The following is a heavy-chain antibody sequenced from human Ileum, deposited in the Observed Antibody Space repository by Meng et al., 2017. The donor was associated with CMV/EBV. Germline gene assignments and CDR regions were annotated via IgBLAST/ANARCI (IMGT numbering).Heavy chain of an antibody. D-gene: IGHD3/OR15-3a*01. CDR1: GFTVRDNY. J-gene: IGHJ4*02. V-gene: IGHV3-66*01. CDR3: VRMDWGSGLSDN. Sequence: EVQLVESGGGLVQPGGSLRLSCAVSGFTVRDNYMTWVRQTPGKGLEWVSFIYNDGRTYYVDSVKGRFTISRDNFKNTFYLQMNSLRVEDTALYFCVRMDWGSGLSDNWGQGTLVTVAS. CDR2: IYNDGRT.